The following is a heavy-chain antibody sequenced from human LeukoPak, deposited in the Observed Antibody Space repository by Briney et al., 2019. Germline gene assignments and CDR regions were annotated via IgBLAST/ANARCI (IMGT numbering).Heavy chain of an antibody. CDR3: ARDLGYYDSSGSQD. D-gene: IGHD3-22*01. J-gene: IGHJ4*02. V-gene: IGHV3-11*06. Sequence: GGSLRLSCAASGFTLSDYYMSWIRQAPGKGLEWVSYIQSIGPYTNYADSVKGRFTISRDNAKKSLYLQMNSLRAEDTAVYYCARDLGYYDSSGSQDWGQGTLVTVSS. CDR2: IQSIGPYT. CDR1: GFTLSDYY.